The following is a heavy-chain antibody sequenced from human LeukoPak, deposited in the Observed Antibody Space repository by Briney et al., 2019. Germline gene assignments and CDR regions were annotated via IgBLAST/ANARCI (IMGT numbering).Heavy chain of an antibody. CDR1: GYTFTGYY. CDR3: ARSSPPTYYHFYYYMDV. V-gene: IGHV1-2*02. Sequence: WASVEVSCKASGYTFTGYYLHWVRQAPGQGLEWMGWINPSSGGAKYAQNFQGRVIITTDTSISTVYMELSSLRSDDTAVYYCARSSPPTYYHFYYYMDVWGKGSTVTVSS. D-gene: IGHD6-13*01. J-gene: IGHJ6*03. CDR2: INPSSGGA.